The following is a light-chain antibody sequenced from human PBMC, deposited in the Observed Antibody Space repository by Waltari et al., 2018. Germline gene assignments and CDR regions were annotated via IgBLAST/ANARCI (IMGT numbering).Light chain of an antibody. V-gene: IGKV4-1*01. J-gene: IGKJ2*01. Sequence: DIVMTQSPDSLPVSLGERATFNCKSSQSIFYRSNNKNYLAWYQHKPGQPPKLLISWASTRASGVPDQFSGSGSGTDFTLTINSVQAGDVAVYYCQQYYEGPATFGQGTKLEIK. CDR1: QSIFYRSNNKNY. CDR3: QQYYEGPAT. CDR2: WAS.